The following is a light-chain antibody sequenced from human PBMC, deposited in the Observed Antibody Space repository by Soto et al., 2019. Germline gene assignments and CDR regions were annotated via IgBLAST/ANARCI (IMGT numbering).Light chain of an antibody. Sequence: DTQMTQSPSTLPASVGDRVTITCRASQSIRSWLAWYQQKPGKAPKLLIYKASSLESGVPSRFSGSGSGTEFTLTISSLQPDDFATYYCQQYNSYPYTFGQGTKLEIK. CDR1: QSIRSW. CDR3: QQYNSYPYT. CDR2: KAS. J-gene: IGKJ2*01. V-gene: IGKV1-5*03.